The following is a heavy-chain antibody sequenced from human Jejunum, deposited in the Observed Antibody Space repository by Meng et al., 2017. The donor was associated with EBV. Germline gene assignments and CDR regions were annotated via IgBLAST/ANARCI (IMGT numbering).Heavy chain of an antibody. D-gene: IGHD3-3*01. CDR2: SYFSGNT. Sequence: LHLQGSGPGLVKPSETLSLTCTASGGPISNSFYYWGWIRQPPGKVLEWIGSSYFSGNTYYNPSLKSRVSVSVDTSKNQFSLKLTSVTAADTAVYYCAKTLGDFWSGGLDCWGQGTLVTVSS. V-gene: IGHV4-39*01. CDR1: GGPISNSFYY. CDR3: AKTLGDFWSGGLDC. J-gene: IGHJ4*02.